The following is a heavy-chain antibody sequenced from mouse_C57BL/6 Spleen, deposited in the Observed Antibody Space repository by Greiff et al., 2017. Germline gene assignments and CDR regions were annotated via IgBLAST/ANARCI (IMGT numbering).Heavy chain of an antibody. V-gene: IGHV1-76*01. Sequence: QVQLQQSGAELVRPGASVKLSCKASGYTFTDYYLTWVKQRPGQGLEWIARIYPGSGNTYYNEKFKGKATLTAEKSSITADMQLSSLTSEGSSVYFCARSLTTGYFDYGGQGTTLTVSA. J-gene: IGHJ2*01. CDR2: IYPGSGNT. D-gene: IGHD1-1*01. CDR1: GYTFTDYY. CDR3: ARSLTTGYFDY.